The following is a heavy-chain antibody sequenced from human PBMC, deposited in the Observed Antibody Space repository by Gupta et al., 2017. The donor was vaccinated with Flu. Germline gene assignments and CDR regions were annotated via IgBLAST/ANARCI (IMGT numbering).Heavy chain of an antibody. CDR1: GVAFSSYG. CDR2: IWYDGSNK. D-gene: IGHD5-24*01. J-gene: IGHJ6*03. CDR3: ERDAGYKGYYYYYMDV. V-gene: IGHV3-33*01. Sequence: QVQLVESGGGVVQRGRSLRLSCAASGVAFSSYGMHWVRAGPGKGLEWVAVIWYDGSNKYYADSVKGRFTISRDNSKNTLYLQMNSLRAEDTAVYYCERDAGYKGYYYYYMDVWGKGTTVTVSS.